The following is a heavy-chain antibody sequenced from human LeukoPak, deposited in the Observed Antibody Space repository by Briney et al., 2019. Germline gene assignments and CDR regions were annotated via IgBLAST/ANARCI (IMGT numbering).Heavy chain of an antibody. CDR1: GGSFSGYY. CDR2: INHSGST. J-gene: IGHJ3*02. CDR3: ARDNPSEAVVPAAHDSIDAFDI. D-gene: IGHD2-2*01. Sequence: PSETLSLTCAVYGGSFSGYYWSWIRQPPGKGLEWIGEINHSGSTNYNPSLKSRVTISVDTSKNQFSLKLSSVTAADTAVYYCARDNPSEAVVPAAHDSIDAFDIWGQGTMVTVSS. V-gene: IGHV4-34*01.